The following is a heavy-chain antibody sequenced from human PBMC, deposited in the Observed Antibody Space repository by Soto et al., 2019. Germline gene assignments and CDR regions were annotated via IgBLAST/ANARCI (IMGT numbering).Heavy chain of an antibody. V-gene: IGHV4-39*01. CDR2: TYYNGNA. CDR1: GGSIDRSNYY. J-gene: IGHJ4*02. D-gene: IGHD3-10*01. Sequence: QLQLQESGPGLVKPSETLSLTCNVSGGSIDRSNYYWDWLRQPPGKGLEWIGTTYYNGNAYYNPSLKSPVSLSVATSKNQFSLTLVSVTAADTAVYYCARHFVAVVIKGWGYWGQGTLVTVSS. CDR3: ARHFVAVVIKGWGY.